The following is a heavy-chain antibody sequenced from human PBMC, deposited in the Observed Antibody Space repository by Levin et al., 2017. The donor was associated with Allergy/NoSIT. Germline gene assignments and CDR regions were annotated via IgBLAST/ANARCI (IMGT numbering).Heavy chain of an antibody. J-gene: IGHJ4*02. CDR2: INHSEST. CDR1: GGSFSDYF. V-gene: IGHV4-34*01. Sequence: PSETLSLTCAVYGGSFSDYFWSWIRQPPGKGLEWIGEINHSESTNYNPSLKSRVTISVDTSKNQFSLKLSSVTAADTAVYYCARGWKFCSGTSCDLGPADYWGQGTLVTVSS. CDR3: ARGWKFCSGTSCDLGPADY. D-gene: IGHD2-2*01.